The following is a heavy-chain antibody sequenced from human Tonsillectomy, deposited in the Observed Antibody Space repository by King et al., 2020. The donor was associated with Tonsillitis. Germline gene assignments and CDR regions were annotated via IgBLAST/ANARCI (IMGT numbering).Heavy chain of an antibody. D-gene: IGHD3-9*01. V-gene: IGHV3-30*18. CDR1: GFTFSRND. CDR2: ISYDGSHQ. J-gene: IGHJ6*03. CDR3: AKSAHSDLLTGSPTFEYYYYYMDV. Sequence: QVQLVESGGGVVQPGRSLRLSCATSGFTFSRNDIHWVRQAPGKGLEWVAVISYDGSHQYYADSAKGRFAISRDNSKSTLYLQMNSLRAEDTAVYYCAKSAHSDLLTGSPTFEYYYYYMDVWGKGTTVTVSS.